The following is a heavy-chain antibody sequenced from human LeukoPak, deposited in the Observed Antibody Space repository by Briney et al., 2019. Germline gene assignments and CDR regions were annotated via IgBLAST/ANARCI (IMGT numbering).Heavy chain of an antibody. Sequence: GGSLRLSCAASGFTFSSYSMNWVRQAPGKGLEWVSSISSSSSYIYYADSVKGRFTISRDNSKNTLYLQMNSLRAEDTAVYYCAKDQDVAAAGTWGSIDYWGQGTLVTVSS. D-gene: IGHD6-13*01. J-gene: IGHJ4*02. CDR2: ISSSSSYI. CDR3: AKDQDVAAAGTWGSIDY. CDR1: GFTFSSYS. V-gene: IGHV3-21*01.